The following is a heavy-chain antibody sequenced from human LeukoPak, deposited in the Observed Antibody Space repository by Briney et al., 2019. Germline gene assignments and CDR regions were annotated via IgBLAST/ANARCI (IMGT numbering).Heavy chain of an antibody. CDR2: IYYSGRT. CDR1: GGSFSSGSYF. CDR3: ARESYGDYYNWFDP. J-gene: IGHJ5*02. D-gene: IGHD4-17*01. V-gene: IGHV4-61*01. Sequence: PSETLSLTCTVSGGSFSSGSYFWSWIRQPPGKGLEWIGYIYYSGRTNYNPSLKSRVTISVDTSKNQFSLKLSSVTAADTAVYYCARESYGDYYNWFDPWGQGTLVTVSS.